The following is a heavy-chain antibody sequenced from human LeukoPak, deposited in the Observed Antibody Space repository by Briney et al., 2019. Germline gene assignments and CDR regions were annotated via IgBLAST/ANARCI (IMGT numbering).Heavy chain of an antibody. D-gene: IGHD3-9*01. CDR3: ARDDAYYDILTGYYPIPFDY. J-gene: IGHJ4*02. CDR2: ISAYNGNT. V-gene: IGHV1-18*01. Sequence: ASVKVSCKASGYTFTSYGISWVRQAPGQGLEWMGWISAYNGNTNYAQKLQGRVTMTTDTSTSTAYMELRSLRSDDTAVYYCARDDAYYDILTGYYPIPFDYWGQGTLVTVSS. CDR1: GYTFTSYG.